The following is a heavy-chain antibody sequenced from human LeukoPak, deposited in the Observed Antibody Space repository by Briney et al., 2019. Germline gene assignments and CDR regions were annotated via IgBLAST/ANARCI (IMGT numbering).Heavy chain of an antibody. J-gene: IGHJ3*02. Sequence: PSETLSLTCTVSGGSVSSSTYYWGWIRQPPGKGLEWIGSIYYSGSTYYNPSLKSRVTISVDTSKNQFSLKLSSVTAADTAVYYCARGGIRSGIYDSSGYYAFDIWDQGTMVTVSS. D-gene: IGHD3-22*01. CDR1: GGSVSSSTYY. CDR2: IYYSGST. V-gene: IGHV4-39*07. CDR3: ARGGIRSGIYDSSGYYAFDI.